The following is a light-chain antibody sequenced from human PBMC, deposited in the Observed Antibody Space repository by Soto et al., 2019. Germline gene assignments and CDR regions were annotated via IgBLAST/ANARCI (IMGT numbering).Light chain of an antibody. CDR3: QQYGSSPYT. CDR2: GAF. CDR1: QSVSSSY. Sequence: EIVLTQSPGTLSLSPGERATLSCRASQSVSSSYLAWYQQKPGQAPRLLIYGAFSRATGIPDRISGSGSGTDFTLTISRLEPEDFAVYYCQQYGSSPYTFGQGTKLDIK. V-gene: IGKV3-20*01. J-gene: IGKJ2*01.